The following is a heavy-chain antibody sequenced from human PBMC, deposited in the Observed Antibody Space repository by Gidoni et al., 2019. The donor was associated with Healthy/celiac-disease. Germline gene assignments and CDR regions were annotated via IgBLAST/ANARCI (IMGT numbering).Heavy chain of an antibody. Sequence: QITLKESGPTLVKPTQTLTLTCTFSGFSLSTSGVGVGWIRQPPGKALEWLALIYWNDDKRYSPSLKSRLTITKDTSKNQVVLTMTNMDPVNTATYYCAHGGGWSSFWGPDYWGQGTLVTVSS. D-gene: IGHD6-19*01. CDR2: IYWNDDK. CDR1: GFSLSTSGVG. V-gene: IGHV2-5*01. CDR3: AHGGGWSSFWGPDY. J-gene: IGHJ4*02.